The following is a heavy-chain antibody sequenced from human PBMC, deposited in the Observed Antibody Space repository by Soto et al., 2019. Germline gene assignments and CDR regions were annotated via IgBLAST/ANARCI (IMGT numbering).Heavy chain of an antibody. D-gene: IGHD3-3*01. CDR3: AKRGYYDFWSGQAFDY. V-gene: IGHV3-23*01. J-gene: IGHJ4*02. Sequence: GGSLRLSCAASGFTFSSYAMSWVRQAPGKGLEWVSAISGSGGSTYYADSVKGRFTISRDNSKNTLYLQMNSLRAEDTAVYYCAKRGYYDFWSGQAFDYWGQGTLVTVSS. CDR2: ISGSGGST. CDR1: GFTFSSYA.